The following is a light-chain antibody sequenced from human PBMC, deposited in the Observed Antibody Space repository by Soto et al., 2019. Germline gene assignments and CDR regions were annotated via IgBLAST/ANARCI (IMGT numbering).Light chain of an antibody. Sequence: EIFMTQSPSALSVSPFDSATLSCRDSQSVHSRLAWYQQKPGQAPRLLIYGASTRASGIPARFRGSGSGTEFTLTISSLQSEDFAVYYCQQYDDWPPWTFGPGTKVDIK. V-gene: IGKV3-15*01. J-gene: IGKJ1*01. CDR1: QSVHSR. CDR3: QQYDDWPPWT. CDR2: GAS.